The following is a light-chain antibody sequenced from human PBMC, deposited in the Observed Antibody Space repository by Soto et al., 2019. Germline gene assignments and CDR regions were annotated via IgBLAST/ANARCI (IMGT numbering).Light chain of an antibody. Sequence: DIQMTQSPSSVSASVGDRVTITCRASQGVDNWLAWYQQKPGKAPKLLIYKASTLKSGVPSRFSGSGSGTEFTLTISSLQPDDFATYYCQHYNSYSEAVGQGTKVDSK. CDR3: QHYNSYSEA. CDR1: QGVDNW. V-gene: IGKV1-5*03. CDR2: KAS. J-gene: IGKJ1*01.